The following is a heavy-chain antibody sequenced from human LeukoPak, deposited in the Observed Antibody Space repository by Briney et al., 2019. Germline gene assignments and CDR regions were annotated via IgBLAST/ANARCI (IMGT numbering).Heavy chain of an antibody. Sequence: ASVKVSCKASGYTFTSHAMNWVRQAPGQGLEWMGWINTNTGNPTYAQGFTGRFVFSLDTPVSTAYLQISSLKAEDTAVYYCARDQSSSWSHYYYMDVWGKGTTVTVSS. J-gene: IGHJ6*03. CDR3: ARDQSSSWSHYYYMDV. D-gene: IGHD6-13*01. CDR2: INTNTGNP. CDR1: GYTFTSHA. V-gene: IGHV7-4-1*02.